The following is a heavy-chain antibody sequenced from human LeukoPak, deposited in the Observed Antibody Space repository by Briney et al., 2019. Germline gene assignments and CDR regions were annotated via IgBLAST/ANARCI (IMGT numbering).Heavy chain of an antibody. CDR1: GGTFSSYA. CDR2: MNPNSGNT. CDR3: AFHSYYYYYGMDV. Sequence: ASVKVSCKASGGTFSSYAINWVRQAAGQGLEWMGWMNPNSGNTGYAQKFQGRVTMTRNTSISTAYMELSSLRSEDTAVYYCAFHSYYYYYGMDVWGQGTTVTVSS. V-gene: IGHV1-8*02. J-gene: IGHJ6*02.